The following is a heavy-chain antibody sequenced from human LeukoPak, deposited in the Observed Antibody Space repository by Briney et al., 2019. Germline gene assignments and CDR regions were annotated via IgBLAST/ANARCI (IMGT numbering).Heavy chain of an antibody. V-gene: IGHV3-30*18. J-gene: IGHJ4*02. CDR3: AKEGIAVAGLYFDY. Sequence: GGSLRLSCAASGFTFSNYGMHWVRQAPGKGLEWVAVISFDGKNKYYADSVKGRFTISRANSKNTLYLQMNSLRAEDTAVYYCAKEGIAVAGLYFDYWGQGTLVTVSS. CDR2: ISFDGKNK. CDR1: GFTFSNYG. D-gene: IGHD6-19*01.